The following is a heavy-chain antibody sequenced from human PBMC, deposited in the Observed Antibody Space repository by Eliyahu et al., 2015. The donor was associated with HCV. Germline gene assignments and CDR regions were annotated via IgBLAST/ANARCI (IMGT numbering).Heavy chain of an antibody. CDR2: INPSGGST. V-gene: IGHV1-46*01. CDR1: GXTFTSYY. J-gene: IGHJ1*01. CDR3: ARAYGIAARPFKYFQH. D-gene: IGHD6-6*01. Sequence: QVQLVQSGAEVKKPGASVKVSCKXSGXTFTSYYMHWVRQAPXQGLEWMGIINPSGGSTSYAQKFQGRVTMTRDTSTSTVYMELSSLRSEDTAVYYCARAYGIAARPFKYFQHWGQGTLVTVSS.